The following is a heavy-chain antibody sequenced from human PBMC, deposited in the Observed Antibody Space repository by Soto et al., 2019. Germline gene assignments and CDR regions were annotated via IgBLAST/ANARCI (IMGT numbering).Heavy chain of an antibody. CDR1: GFSFTGYY. CDR3: AKDLTRQLAYWLDP. CDR2: INAHSGGT. J-gene: IGHJ5*02. V-gene: IGHV1-2*02. D-gene: IGHD6-6*01. Sequence: ASVKVSCKASGFSFTGYYIHWLRQAPGQGLEWMGWINAHSGGTEYAQKFQGRVTLTRDTSIATAYPTLTSLTSDDTALYYCAKDLTRQLAYWLDPWGQGTQVTVSS.